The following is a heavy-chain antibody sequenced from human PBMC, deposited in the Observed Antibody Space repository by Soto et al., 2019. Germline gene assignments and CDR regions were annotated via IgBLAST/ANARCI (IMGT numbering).Heavy chain of an antibody. D-gene: IGHD4-17*01. CDR3: ARGDATKIVVTTYYGMDV. V-gene: IGHV1-69*12. Sequence: QVQLVQSGAEVKKPGSSVKVSCKASGGTLSNYGISWVRQAPGQGLEWMGGIIPVFGTAHYAQKFQGRVTITADESTGTVYMEVSSLRSEDTAVYYCARGDATKIVVTTYYGMDVWGQGTTVTVSS. CDR1: GGTLSNYG. J-gene: IGHJ6*02. CDR2: IIPVFGTA.